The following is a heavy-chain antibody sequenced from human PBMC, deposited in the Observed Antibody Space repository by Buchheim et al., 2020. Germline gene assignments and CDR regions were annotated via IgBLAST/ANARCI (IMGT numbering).Heavy chain of an antibody. CDR3: ARIAVAANEAPFFDY. J-gene: IGHJ4*02. CDR2: INHSGST. D-gene: IGHD6-19*01. Sequence: QVQLQQWGAGLLKPSETLSLTCAVYGGSFSGYYWSWIRQPPGKGLEWIGEINHSGSTNYNPSLKSRVTISVDTSKNQFSLKLSSVTAADTAVYYCARIAVAANEAPFFDYWGQGTL. V-gene: IGHV4-34*01. CDR1: GGSFSGYY.